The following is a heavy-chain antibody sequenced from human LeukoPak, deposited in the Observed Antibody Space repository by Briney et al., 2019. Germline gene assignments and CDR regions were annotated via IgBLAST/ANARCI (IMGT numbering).Heavy chain of an antibody. CDR3: ARTPTTVVTYYFDY. V-gene: IGHV4-38-2*01. J-gene: IGHJ4*02. Sequence: SETLSLTCAVSGYSISSGYYWGWIRQPPGKGLEWIGSIYHSGSTYYNPSLKSRVTISVDTSKNQFSLKLSSVTAADTAVYYCARTPTTVVTYYFDYWGQGTLATVSS. CDR2: IYHSGST. CDR1: GYSISSGYY. D-gene: IGHD4-23*01.